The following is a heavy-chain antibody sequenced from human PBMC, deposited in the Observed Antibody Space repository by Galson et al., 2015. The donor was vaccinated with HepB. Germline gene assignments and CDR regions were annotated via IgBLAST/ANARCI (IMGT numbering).Heavy chain of an antibody. Sequence: SLRLSCAASGFTFSSYWMSWVRQAPGKGLEWVANIKQDGSEKYYVDSVKGRFTISRDNAKNSLYLQMNSLRDADTAVYYCARDGVVGAPVDYWGRGTLVTVSS. CDR3: ARDGVVGAPVDY. V-gene: IGHV3-7*01. CDR1: GFTFSSYW. J-gene: IGHJ4*02. D-gene: IGHD1-26*01. CDR2: IKQDGSEK.